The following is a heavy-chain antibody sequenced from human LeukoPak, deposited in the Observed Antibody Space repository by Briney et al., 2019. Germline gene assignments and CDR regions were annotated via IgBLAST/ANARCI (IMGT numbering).Heavy chain of an antibody. J-gene: IGHJ4*02. CDR1: GGTFSSYA. Sequence: SVKVSCKASGGTFSSYAISWVRQAPGQGLEWMGGIIPIFGTANYAQKFQGRVTITADESTSTAYMELSSLRSEDTAVYYCAGDTLPIAWRYFDYWGQGTLVTVSS. CDR3: AGDTLPIAWRYFDY. D-gene: IGHD3-3*01. V-gene: IGHV1-69*13. CDR2: IIPIFGTA.